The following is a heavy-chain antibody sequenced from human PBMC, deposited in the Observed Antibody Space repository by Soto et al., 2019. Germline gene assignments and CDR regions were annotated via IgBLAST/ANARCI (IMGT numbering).Heavy chain of an antibody. D-gene: IGHD6-13*01. Sequence: PSETLSLTCAVYGGSFSGYYWSWIRQPPGKGLEWIGEINHSGSTNYNPSLKSRVTISVDTSKNQFSLKLSSVTAADTAVYYCARRLPLASQLVLRRNIRFDPWGQGTLVTVSS. CDR2: INHSGST. J-gene: IGHJ5*02. CDR3: ARRLPLASQLVLRRNIRFDP. CDR1: GGSFSGYY. V-gene: IGHV4-34*01.